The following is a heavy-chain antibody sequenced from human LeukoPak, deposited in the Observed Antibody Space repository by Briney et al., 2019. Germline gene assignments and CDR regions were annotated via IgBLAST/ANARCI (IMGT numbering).Heavy chain of an antibody. Sequence: GGSLRLSCAASGFSFTTSWMAWVRQAPGKGLEWVANIKEDGTAKNYVVSARGRFTISRDNAKKSLFLQMNSLRGEDTAVYYCTRDSGYNAFDIWGQGTMVTVSS. J-gene: IGHJ3*02. CDR3: TRDSGYNAFDI. CDR2: IKEDGTAK. V-gene: IGHV3-7*01. CDR1: GFSFTTSW. D-gene: IGHD5-12*01.